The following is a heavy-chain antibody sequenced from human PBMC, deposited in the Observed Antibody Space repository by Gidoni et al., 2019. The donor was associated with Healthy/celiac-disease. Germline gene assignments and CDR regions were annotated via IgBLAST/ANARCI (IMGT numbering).Heavy chain of an antibody. CDR3: AREDCSSTSCYIYYYYGMDV. Sequence: EVQLVESGGGLVQPGGSLRLSCAASGFTFSSYWMSWVRQAPGKGLEWVANIKQDGSEKYYVDSVKGRFTISRDNAKNSLYLQMNSLRAEDTAVYYCAREDCSSTSCYIYYYYGMDVWGQGTTVTVSS. V-gene: IGHV3-7*01. CDR1: GFTFSSYW. D-gene: IGHD2-2*02. CDR2: IKQDGSEK. J-gene: IGHJ6*02.